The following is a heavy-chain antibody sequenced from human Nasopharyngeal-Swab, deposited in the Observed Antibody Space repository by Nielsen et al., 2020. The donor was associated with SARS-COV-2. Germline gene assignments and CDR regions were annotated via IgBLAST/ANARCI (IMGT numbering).Heavy chain of an antibody. J-gene: IGHJ6*03. V-gene: IGHV3-7*03. CDR2: IKQDGSEK. CDR3: ARNDFWSGYYKVPMDV. Sequence: RQAAGKGAGWVANIKQDGSEKYYVDSVKGRFTISRDNAKNSLYLQMNSLRAEDTAVYYCARNDFWSGYYKVPMDVWGKGTTVTVSS. D-gene: IGHD3-3*01.